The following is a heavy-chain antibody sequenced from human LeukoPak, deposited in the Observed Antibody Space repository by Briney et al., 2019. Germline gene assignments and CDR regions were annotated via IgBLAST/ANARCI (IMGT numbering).Heavy chain of an antibody. D-gene: IGHD1-26*01. CDR3: ARGRLWEVLDAFDI. CDR1: GYTFTGYY. V-gene: IGHV1-46*03. CDR2: INPSGGTT. Sequence: ASVKVSCKASGYTFTGYYMHWVRQAPGQGLEWMGIINPSGGTTTYAQRLHGRVTMTRDTSTSTVYMELTNLRSEDTAVYYCARGRLWEVLDAFDIWGQGTMVTVSS. J-gene: IGHJ3*02.